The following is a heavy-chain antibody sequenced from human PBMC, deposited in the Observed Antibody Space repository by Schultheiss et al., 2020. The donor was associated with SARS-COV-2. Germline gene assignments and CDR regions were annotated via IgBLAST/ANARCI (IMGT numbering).Heavy chain of an antibody. CDR3: ASNVGYDYGDYNLYYYYGMDV. V-gene: IGHV4-34*01. D-gene: IGHD4-17*01. CDR1: GGSFSGYY. Sequence: SETLSLTCAVYGGSFSGYYWSWIRQPPGKGLEWIGEINHSGSTNYNPSLKSRVTISVDTSKNQFSLKLSSVTAADTAVYYCASNVGYDYGDYNLYYYYGMDVWGQGTTVTVS. J-gene: IGHJ6*02. CDR2: INHSGST.